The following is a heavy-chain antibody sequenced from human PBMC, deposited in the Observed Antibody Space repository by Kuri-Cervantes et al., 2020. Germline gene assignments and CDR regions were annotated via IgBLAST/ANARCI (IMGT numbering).Heavy chain of an antibody. D-gene: IGHD6-19*01. Sequence: GESLKISCAASAFTFSRYWMHWVRQAPGKGLEWVSSISSSSSYIYYADSVKGRFTISRDNSKNTLYLQMNSLRAEDTAVYYCAGAVAGTCWGQGTLVTVSS. CDR2: ISSSSSYI. J-gene: IGHJ4*02. CDR1: AFTFSRYW. V-gene: IGHV3-21*01. CDR3: AGAVAGTC.